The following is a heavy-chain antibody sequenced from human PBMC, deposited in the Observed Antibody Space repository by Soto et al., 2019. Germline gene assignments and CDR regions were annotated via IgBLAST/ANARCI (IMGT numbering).Heavy chain of an antibody. CDR2: IIPIFGTA. D-gene: IGHD2-15*01. CDR3: ARVVTVVKSFHYWYFDL. CDR1: GGTFSSYA. J-gene: IGHJ2*01. Sequence: QVQLVQSGAEVKKPGSSVKVSCKASGGTFSSYAISWVRQAPGQGLEWMGGIIPIFGTANYAQKFRGRVTITADESTSTASMALSSLRSEDTAVYSCARVVTVVKSFHYWYFDLWGRGTLGTVSS. V-gene: IGHV1-69*12.